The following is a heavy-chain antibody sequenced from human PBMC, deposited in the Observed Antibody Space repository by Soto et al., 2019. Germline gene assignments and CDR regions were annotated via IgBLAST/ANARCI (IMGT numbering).Heavy chain of an antibody. D-gene: IGHD3-9*01. CDR3: ARGSWDDATGHYYMDV. J-gene: IGHJ6*03. CDR2: TYYRSKWYN. Sequence: SQTLSLTCAISGDSVSSNSAGWNWIRQTPSRGLEWLGRTYYRSKWYNNYAVSVKSRITINPDTSKNQFSPQLNSVTPEDTAVYYCARGSWDDATGHYYMDVWGKGTTVTVSS. CDR1: GDSVSSNSAG. V-gene: IGHV6-1*01.